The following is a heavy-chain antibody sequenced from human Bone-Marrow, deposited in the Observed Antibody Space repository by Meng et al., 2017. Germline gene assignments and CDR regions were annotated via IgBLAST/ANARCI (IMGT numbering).Heavy chain of an antibody. V-gene: IGHV2-26*01. CDR3: ARAQGYCSGGSCYRIYYGMDV. Sequence: SGPTLVKPTETLTLTCTVSGFSLSNARMGVSWIRQPPGKALEWLANIFSNHEKSYSTPLKSRLTIPKDTSKSQVVLTMTTMEPVDTATYYCARAQGYCSGGSCYRIYYGMDVWGQGTTVTVSS. CDR1: GFSLSNARMG. CDR2: IFSNHEK. J-gene: IGHJ6*02. D-gene: IGHD2-15*01.